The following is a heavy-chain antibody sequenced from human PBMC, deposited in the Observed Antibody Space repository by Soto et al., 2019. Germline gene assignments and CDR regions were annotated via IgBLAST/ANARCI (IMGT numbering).Heavy chain of an antibody. CDR1: GFTFSRYA. CDR2: ISFGGGYST. Sequence: EMQLLESGGGLVQPGGSLRLSCVVSGFTFSRYAMSWVRQAPGKGLEWISGISFGGGYSTYYADSVKGRATISRDNSRNMLFLQMNGLRAEDTAKYYCAKSWFPDGSDNHPVGSWGQGTLVTVSS. J-gene: IGHJ4*02. V-gene: IGHV3-23*01. CDR3: AKSWFPDGSDNHPVGS. D-gene: IGHD1-1*01.